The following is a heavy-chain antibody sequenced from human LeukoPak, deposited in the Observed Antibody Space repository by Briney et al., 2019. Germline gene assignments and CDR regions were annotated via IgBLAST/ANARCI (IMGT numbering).Heavy chain of an antibody. CDR2: ISVDNGNT. Sequence: ASVKVSCKASTYTLTSYAISWMRQAPGQGLEWMGWISVDNGNTYYAQKFQGRVTMTTDTSTNTVYMELRSLRFDDSAVYYCARDVAAIVGVTAWFDPWGQGTLVTVSS. D-gene: IGHD1-26*01. V-gene: IGHV1-18*01. J-gene: IGHJ5*02. CDR3: ARDVAAIVGVTAWFDP. CDR1: TYTLTSYA.